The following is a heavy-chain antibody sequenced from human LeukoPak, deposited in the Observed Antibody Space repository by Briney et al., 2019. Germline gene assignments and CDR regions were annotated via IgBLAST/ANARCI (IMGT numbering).Heavy chain of an antibody. D-gene: IGHD1-7*01. CDR3: ARDYPNLNWNYVLNYYGVDV. CDR1: GYTFTSYG. J-gene: IGHJ6*02. CDR2: ISAYNGNT. V-gene: IGHV1-18*01. Sequence: ASVKVSCKASGYTFTSYGISWVRQAPGQGLEWMGWISAYNGNTNYAQKLQGRVTMTTDTSTSTAYMELRSLRSDDTAVYYCARDYPNLNWNYVLNYYGVDVWGQGTTVTVSS.